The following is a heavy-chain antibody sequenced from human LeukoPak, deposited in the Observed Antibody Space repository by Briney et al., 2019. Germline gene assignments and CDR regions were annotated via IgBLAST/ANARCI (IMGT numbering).Heavy chain of an antibody. J-gene: IGHJ6*02. CDR1: GGSISSSSYY. D-gene: IGHD3-10*01. Sequence: PSETLSLTCTVSGGSISSSSYYWGWIRQPPGKGLEWIGSIYYSGSTYYHPSLKRRATLSVDTSKNQFSMRLSSVPAADTAVYYCARHSSAGLWFGELFPKAYYYYYGMDVWGQGTTVTVSS. V-gene: IGHV4-39*01. CDR3: ARHSSAGLWFGELFPKAYYYYYGMDV. CDR2: IYYSGST.